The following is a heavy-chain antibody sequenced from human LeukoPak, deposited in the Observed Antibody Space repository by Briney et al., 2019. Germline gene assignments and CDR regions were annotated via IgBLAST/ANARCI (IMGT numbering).Heavy chain of an antibody. CDR1: GDSMGNYY. D-gene: IGHD3-22*01. V-gene: IGHV4-4*07. CDR2: IRSDGTT. Sequence: SETLSLTCTVSGDSMGNYYWNWLRQPAGKGLEWIGRIRSDGTTYANPSLESAVSMSVDTSNNHISLRLSSATAADTAVYYCARSTGFYTTYYMDVWGKGTTVTVSS. J-gene: IGHJ6*03. CDR3: ARSTGFYTTYYMDV.